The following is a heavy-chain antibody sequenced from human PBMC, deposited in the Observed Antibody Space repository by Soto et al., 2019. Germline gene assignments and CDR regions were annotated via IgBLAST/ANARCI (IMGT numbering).Heavy chain of an antibody. V-gene: IGHV4-34*01. CDR1: GGSFSGYY. D-gene: IGHD2-2*01. CDR2: INHSGST. CDR3: ARGRYCSSTSCPTYYYYGMDV. J-gene: IGHJ6*02. Sequence: SETLSLTCAVYGGSFSGYYWSWIRQPPGKGLEWIGEINHSGSTNYNPSLKSRVTISVDTSKNQFSLKLSSVTAADTAVYYCARGRYCSSTSCPTYYYYGMDVWGQGNPGHRLL.